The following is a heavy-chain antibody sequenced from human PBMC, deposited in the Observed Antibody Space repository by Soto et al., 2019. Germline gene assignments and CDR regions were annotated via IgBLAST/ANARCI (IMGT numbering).Heavy chain of an antibody. V-gene: IGHV3-7*02. D-gene: IGHD6-13*01. CDR2: IKQDGSER. CDR1: GLSFSGYW. J-gene: IGHJ4*02. CDR3: XXXXXXVAAVPFDY. Sequence: EVLLVESGGDLVQPGGSLRLSCAASGLSFSGYWMSWVRQAPGKGLEWVANIKQDGSERYYVDSVKGRFTVSRDNAKNSXXXXXXXXXXXXXXXXXXXXXXXXVAAVPFDYWGQGTLVTVSS.